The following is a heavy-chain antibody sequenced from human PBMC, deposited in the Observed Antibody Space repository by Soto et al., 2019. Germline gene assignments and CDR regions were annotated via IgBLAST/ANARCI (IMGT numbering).Heavy chain of an antibody. V-gene: IGHV3-15*07. D-gene: IGHD1-7*01. CDR1: GFTFSDAW. J-gene: IGHJ4*02. CDR3: TSHDATEQNFVPY. Sequence: EVQLVESGGGLVKPGGSLRLSCPASGFTFSDAWMNWARQAPGKGLEWVGRIKSKAYGGTTDYSAPVKGRFTISRDDSTATMYLQMNSLETEDTGVYYCTSHDATEQNFVPYWGQGTLVTVSS. CDR2: IKSKAYGGTT.